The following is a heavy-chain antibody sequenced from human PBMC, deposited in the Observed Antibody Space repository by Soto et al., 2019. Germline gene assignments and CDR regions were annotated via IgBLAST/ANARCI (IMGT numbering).Heavy chain of an antibody. Sequence: TSETLSLTCTVSGGSINSGDYSWTWIRQPPGKGLEWIGYIYHTGTTYYNMSLKSRVTISVDRSKNQFSLKLSSVTAADTAVYYWARGINYYDGSGDSWFDPGGQGTRVP. V-gene: IGHV4-30-2*01. J-gene: IGHJ5*02. CDR1: GGSINSGDYS. CDR2: IYHTGTT. CDR3: ARGINYYDGSGDSWFDP. D-gene: IGHD3-22*01.